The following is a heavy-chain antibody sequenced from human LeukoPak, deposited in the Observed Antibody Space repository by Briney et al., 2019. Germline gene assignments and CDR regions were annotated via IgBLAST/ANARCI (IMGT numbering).Heavy chain of an antibody. CDR2: INHSGST. CDR3: ARKRALNAFDI. Sequence: SETLSLTCAVYGGSFGGYYWSWIRQPPGKGLEWIGEINHSGSTNYNPSLKSRVTISVDTSKNQFSLKLSSVTAADTAVYYCARKRALNAFDIWGQGTMVTVSS. J-gene: IGHJ3*02. V-gene: IGHV4-34*01. D-gene: IGHD3-16*01. CDR1: GGSFGGYY.